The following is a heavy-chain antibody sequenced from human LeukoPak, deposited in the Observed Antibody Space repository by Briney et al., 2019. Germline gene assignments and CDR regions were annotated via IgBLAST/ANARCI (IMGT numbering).Heavy chain of an antibody. J-gene: IGHJ4*02. V-gene: IGHV4-59*12. CDR1: GGSISSYY. Sequence: PSETLSLTCTVSGGSISSYYWSWIRQPPGKGLEWIGYIYYSGSTNYNPSLKSRVTISVDTSKNQFSLKLSSVTAADTAVYYCARDPKRIPAARFDYWGQGTLVTVSS. CDR2: IYYSGST. D-gene: IGHD2-2*01. CDR3: ARDPKRIPAARFDY.